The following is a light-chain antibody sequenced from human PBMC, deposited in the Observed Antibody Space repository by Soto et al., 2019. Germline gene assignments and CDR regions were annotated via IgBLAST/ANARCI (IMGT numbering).Light chain of an antibody. V-gene: IGKV3-11*01. CDR2: AAS. J-gene: IGKJ4*01. CDR1: QSVSSY. Sequence: EIVLTQSPVTLSLSPGERATLSCRASQSVSSYLAWYQHKPGQAPRLLIYAASNRATGIPARFSGSGSGTDFTLTISSLEPEDFAVYYCQQRSSWPRTSGGGTKVEIK. CDR3: QQRSSWPRT.